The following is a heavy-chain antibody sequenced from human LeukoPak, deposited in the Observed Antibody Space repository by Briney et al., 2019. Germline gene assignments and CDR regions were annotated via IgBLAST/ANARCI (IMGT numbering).Heavy chain of an antibody. D-gene: IGHD3-3*01. Sequence: SETLSLTCAVYGGSFSGYYWSWIRQPPGKGLEWIGEINHSGSTNYNPSLKSRVTISVGTSKNQFSLKLSSVTAADTAVYYCARGGKTIRFLAVHYMDVWGKGTTVTISS. CDR1: GGSFSGYY. CDR3: ARGGKTIRFLAVHYMDV. CDR2: INHSGST. J-gene: IGHJ6*03. V-gene: IGHV4-34*01.